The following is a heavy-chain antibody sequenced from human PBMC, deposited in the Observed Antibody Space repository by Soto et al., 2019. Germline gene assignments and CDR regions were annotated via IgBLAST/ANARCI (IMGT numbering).Heavy chain of an antibody. V-gene: IGHV5-10-1*01. CDR1: GYMFPIYH. J-gene: IGHJ6*02. CDR2: IDPSDSRT. Sequence: PGESLKISCEASGYMFPIYHISWVRQMPGKGLEWGGKIDPSDSRTMYRPSSRARITISVDKSINTAYLQWSSLKASDTAMYYCASAPVAPLEWELPYYYYGMDVWGQGTTVTVSS. CDR3: ASAPVAPLEWELPYYYYGMDV. D-gene: IGHD1-26*01.